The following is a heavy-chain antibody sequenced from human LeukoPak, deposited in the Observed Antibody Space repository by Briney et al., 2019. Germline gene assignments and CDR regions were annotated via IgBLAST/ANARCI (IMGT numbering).Heavy chain of an antibody. J-gene: IGHJ4*02. Sequence: GGSLRLSCATSGFIFSHHGMNWVRQAPSKGLEWVSGIRADAVTTYYADSVKGRFIISRDNSKNTMYLQMNSLRAEDTAVYYCAKDRLAVANLARGGFDYWGQGTLVTVSS. CDR1: GFIFSHHG. CDR3: AKDRLAVANLARGGFDY. D-gene: IGHD6-19*01. CDR2: IRADAVTT. V-gene: IGHV3-23*01.